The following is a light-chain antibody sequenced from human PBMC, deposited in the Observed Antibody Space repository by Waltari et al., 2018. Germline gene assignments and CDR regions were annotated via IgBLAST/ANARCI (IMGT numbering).Light chain of an antibody. V-gene: IGKV4-1*01. CDR3: QQYYSSPVT. J-gene: IGKJ5*01. CDR2: WAS. Sequence: DIVMTQAPDSLAVSLGAGATITCTSSQSVLYRSDNKNYLGWYQQKPGLPPKLLIYWASTRESGVPDRFSGSGSGTDFTLTISSLQAEDVAVYYCQQYYSSPVTFGQGTRLEIK. CDR1: QSVLYRSDNKNY.